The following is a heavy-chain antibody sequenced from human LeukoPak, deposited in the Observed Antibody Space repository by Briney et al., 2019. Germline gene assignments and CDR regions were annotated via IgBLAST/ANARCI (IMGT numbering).Heavy chain of an antibody. CDR1: GFTFSSYG. D-gene: IGHD6-19*01. J-gene: IGHJ4*02. V-gene: IGHV3-23*01. Sequence: GGTLRLSCAASGFTFSSYGMSWVRQAPGKGLEWVSAISGSGGSTYYADSVKGRFTISRDNSKNTLYLQMNSLRAEDTAVYYCAKAGKPGIAVAGTGYFDYWGQGTLVTVSS. CDR2: ISGSGGST. CDR3: AKAGKPGIAVAGTGYFDY.